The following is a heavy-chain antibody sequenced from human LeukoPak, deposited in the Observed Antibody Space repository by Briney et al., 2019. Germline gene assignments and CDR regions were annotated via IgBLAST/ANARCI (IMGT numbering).Heavy chain of an antibody. CDR2: IYHSGRT. CDR1: GYSISSGYY. Sequence: SETLSLTCTVSGYSISSGYYWGWIRQPPGKGLEWIGSIYHSGRTFYNPSLKSRVTISVDTSKNQFSLKLSSVTAADTAVYYCATSIAVAGTERFDPWGQGTLVTVSS. J-gene: IGHJ5*02. CDR3: ATSIAVAGTERFDP. D-gene: IGHD6-19*01. V-gene: IGHV4-38-2*02.